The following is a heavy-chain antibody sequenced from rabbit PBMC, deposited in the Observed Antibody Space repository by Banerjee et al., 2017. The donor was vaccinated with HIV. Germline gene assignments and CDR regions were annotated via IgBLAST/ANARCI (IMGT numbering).Heavy chain of an antibody. J-gene: IGHJ3*01. Sequence: VKGRFTISKTSSTTVTLQMTSLTAADTATYFCARDMVSGNDYGARLDLWGQGTLVTVS. CDR3: ARDMVSGNDYGARLDL. V-gene: IGHV1S40*01. D-gene: IGHD6-1*01.